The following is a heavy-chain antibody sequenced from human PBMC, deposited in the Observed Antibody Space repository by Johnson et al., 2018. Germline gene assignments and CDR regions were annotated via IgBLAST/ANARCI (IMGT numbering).Heavy chain of an antibody. CDR1: GYSFTSYW. D-gene: IGHD5-24*01. V-gene: IGHV5-51*03. CDR2: IYPGDADT. J-gene: IGHJ4*02. Sequence: VQLVESGAEVKKPGESLKISCKGSGYSFTSYWIGWVRQMPGKGLEWMGTIYPGDADTRYSPSFQGQVTISADKSINTAYPQWSSLKAPDTAMYFCARGRRDGYNAPFDYWGQGTLVTVSS. CDR3: ARGRRDGYNAPFDY.